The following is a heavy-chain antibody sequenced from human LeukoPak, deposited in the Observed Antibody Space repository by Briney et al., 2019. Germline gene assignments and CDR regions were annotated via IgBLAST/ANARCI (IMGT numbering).Heavy chain of an antibody. CDR1: GGSISSYY. Sequence: SETLSLTCTVSGGSISSYYWNWIRQPPGKGLEWIGFVYYSGSTTHNRSLKSRVTISVDTSKNQFSLKLSSVTAADTAVYYCARSGVARHYMDVWGKGTTVTVSS. CDR2: VYYSGST. J-gene: IGHJ6*03. CDR3: ARSGVARHYMDV. D-gene: IGHD5-12*01. V-gene: IGHV4-59*01.